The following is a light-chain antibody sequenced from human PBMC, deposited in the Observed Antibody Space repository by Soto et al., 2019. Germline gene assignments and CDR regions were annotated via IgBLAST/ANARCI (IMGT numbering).Light chain of an antibody. Sequence: QSVLTQPASMSGSPGQSITISCTGTSTDAGGYNYVSWYQQHPAKVPKLLIYEVSNRPSGVSNRFSGSKSGSTASLTISGLQAEDEGDYYCSSYTRSNTWVFGGGTKLTVL. J-gene: IGLJ3*02. CDR1: STDAGGYNY. CDR3: SSYTRSNTWV. V-gene: IGLV2-14*01. CDR2: EVS.